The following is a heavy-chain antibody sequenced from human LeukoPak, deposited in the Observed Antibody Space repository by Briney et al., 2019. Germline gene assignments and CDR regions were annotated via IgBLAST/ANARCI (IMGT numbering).Heavy chain of an antibody. D-gene: IGHD3-22*01. J-gene: IGHJ3*02. Sequence: GGSDRLSCEASGFSLSISGMNWVRQAPGKGLEWVSYISSSSDLMSYVDSVKGRFTTSRDNAKNSLYLQMNSLRAEDTAVYYCARDYYDSGGYYNLDAFDIWGQGTTVSLSS. CDR3: ARDYYDSGGYYNLDAFDI. CDR2: ISSSSDLM. V-gene: IGHV3-48*04. CDR1: GFSLSISG.